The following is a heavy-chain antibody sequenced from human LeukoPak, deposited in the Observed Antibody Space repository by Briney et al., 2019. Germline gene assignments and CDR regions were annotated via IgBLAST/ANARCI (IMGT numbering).Heavy chain of an antibody. D-gene: IGHD1-26*01. CDR1: GFTFSSYG. CDR3: ARDILIRGGGGKYFDS. J-gene: IGHJ4*02. V-gene: IGHV3-33*01. Sequence: GGSLRLSCAASGFTFSSYGMHWVRQAPGKGLEWVADIWYDGSNKYYADSVKGRFTISRDNSKNTLYLQMNSLRAEDTAVYYCARDILIRGGGGKYFDSWGQGTLVTVSS. CDR2: IWYDGSNK.